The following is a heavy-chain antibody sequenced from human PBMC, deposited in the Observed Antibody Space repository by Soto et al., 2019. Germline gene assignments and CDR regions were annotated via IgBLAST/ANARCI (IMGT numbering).Heavy chain of an antibody. CDR3: ARDASYYSLWSGYYPSRNGMDV. J-gene: IGHJ6*02. Sequence: GGSLRLSCAASGFTFSSFGMHWVHQAPGKGLEWVSLIWYDGSKKSYGDSVKGRFTISRDNSRNTVYLQMNSLRADDAAVYYCARDASYYSLWSGYYPSRNGMDVWGQGTTVTVSS. D-gene: IGHD3-3*01. V-gene: IGHV3-33*01. CDR1: GFTFSSFG. CDR2: IWYDGSKK.